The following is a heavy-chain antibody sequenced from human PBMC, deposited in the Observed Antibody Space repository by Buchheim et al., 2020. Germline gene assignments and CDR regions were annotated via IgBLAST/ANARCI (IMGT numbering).Heavy chain of an antibody. J-gene: IGHJ4*02. Sequence: VQLVESGGGVVQPGRSLRLSCAASGFTFSTYSMNWVRQAPGKGLEWVSYISSTSGTRFYADSVRGRFTISRDNAKNSLYLQMKSLRDEDTAVYYCARDSGGSSGYHFDYWGQGTL. CDR3: ARDSGGSSGYHFDY. V-gene: IGHV3-48*02. CDR2: ISSTSGTR. D-gene: IGHD3-22*01. CDR1: GFTFSTYS.